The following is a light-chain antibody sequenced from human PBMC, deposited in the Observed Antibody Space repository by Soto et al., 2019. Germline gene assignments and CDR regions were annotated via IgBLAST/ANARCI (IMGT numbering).Light chain of an antibody. CDR2: DVS. CDR3: GSYTTSSNYV. V-gene: IGLV2-14*01. Sequence: QSALTHPASVSGSPGHSITISCTGTSSDIDAYNYVSWYQQHPGKAPKLMIYDVSNRPSGISNRFSGSKSGNTASLTISGLQAEDEADYYCGSYTTSSNYVFGTGTKVIVL. CDR1: SSDIDAYNY. J-gene: IGLJ1*01.